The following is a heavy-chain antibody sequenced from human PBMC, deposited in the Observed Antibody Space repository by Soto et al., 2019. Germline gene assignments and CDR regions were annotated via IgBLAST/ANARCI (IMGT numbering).Heavy chain of an antibody. J-gene: IGHJ4*01. CDR1: GFTFSSFA. CDR3: ARAREPEYSSSICSDY. D-gene: IGHD6-6*01. V-gene: IGHV3-23*01. CDR2: TSGSDGST. Sequence: EGSLRLSCAASGFTFSSFAMSWVRQGPGKGLEWVSGTSGSDGSTYYADSVKGRFTISRDNSENKIFLELNGLTVDDTAVYYCARAREPEYSSSICSDYRGRGSVVTVSS.